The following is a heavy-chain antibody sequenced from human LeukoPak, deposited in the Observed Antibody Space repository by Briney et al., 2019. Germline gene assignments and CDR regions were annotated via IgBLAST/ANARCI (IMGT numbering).Heavy chain of an antibody. J-gene: IGHJ4*02. Sequence: GGSLRLSCAASGFTFSSYAMSWVRQAPGKGLEWVSDISGSGGSTYYADSVKGRFTISRDNSKNTLYLQMNSLRAEDTAVYYCAKDSGGDYYDSSGYNYWGQGTLVTVSS. V-gene: IGHV3-23*01. CDR3: AKDSGGDYYDSSGYNY. CDR1: GFTFSSYA. D-gene: IGHD3-22*01. CDR2: ISGSGGST.